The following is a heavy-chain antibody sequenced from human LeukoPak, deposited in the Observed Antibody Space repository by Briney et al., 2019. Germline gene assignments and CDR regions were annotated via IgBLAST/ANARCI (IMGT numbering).Heavy chain of an antibody. Sequence: QPGGSQRLSCVASGFTFSNFAMSWVRQAPGKGLEWVSAMRGSGYTYYADSVKGRFTISRDNSKNTLFLQLSSLRVEDTAIYYCAKHHFGDLLNHCDYWGQGTLVTVSS. D-gene: IGHD3-10*01. CDR3: AKHHFGDLLNHCDY. V-gene: IGHV3-23*01. CDR1: GFTFSNFA. CDR2: MRGSGYT. J-gene: IGHJ4*02.